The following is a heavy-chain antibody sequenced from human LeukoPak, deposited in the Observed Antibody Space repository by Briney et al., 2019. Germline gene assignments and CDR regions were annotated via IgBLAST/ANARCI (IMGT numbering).Heavy chain of an antibody. CDR3: ARVGRYCSSTSCYPAEYFQH. CDR2: INPNSGGT. D-gene: IGHD2-2*01. Sequence: ASVKVSCKASGYTFTGYYMHWVRQAPGQGLEWMGWINPNSGGTNYAQKFQGRVTMTRDTSISTAYMELSRLRSDDTAVYCCARVGRYCSSTSCYPAEYFQHWGQGTLVTVSS. CDR1: GYTFTGYY. J-gene: IGHJ1*01. V-gene: IGHV1-2*02.